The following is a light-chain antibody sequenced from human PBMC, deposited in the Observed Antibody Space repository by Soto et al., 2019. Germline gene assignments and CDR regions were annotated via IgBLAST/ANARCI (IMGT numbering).Light chain of an antibody. CDR3: QQTYNPPRT. CDR2: AAS. Sequence: DIQMTPSPSSLSASVGDRVTITCRTSETIASYVNWYQQRPGKAPKLLIYAASTLQSGVPSRFGGSGSGTDFTLTITSLQPEDFATYFCQQTYNPPRTFGQGTRL. CDR1: ETIASY. V-gene: IGKV1-39*01. J-gene: IGKJ1*01.